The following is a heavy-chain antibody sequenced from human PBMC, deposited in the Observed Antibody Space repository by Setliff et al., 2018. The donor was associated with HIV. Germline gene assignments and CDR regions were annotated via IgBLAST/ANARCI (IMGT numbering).Heavy chain of an antibody. CDR2: IYTSGGT. V-gene: IGHV4-4*08. CDR1: GGSISSYY. Sequence: SETLSLTCTVSGGSISSYYWSWIRQPPGKGLEWIGYIYTSGGTNYNPSLKSRVTISVDTSKNQFSLKLSSVTTADTAVYYCARAPDYWGQGTLVTVSS. J-gene: IGHJ4*02. CDR3: ARAPDY.